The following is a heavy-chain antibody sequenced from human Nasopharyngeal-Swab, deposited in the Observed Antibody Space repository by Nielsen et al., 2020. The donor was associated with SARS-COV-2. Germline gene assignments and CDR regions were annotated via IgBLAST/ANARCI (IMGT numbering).Heavy chain of an antibody. CDR3: AREKAVAGIGGYHYYGMDV. CDR1: GVTVSSNY. V-gene: IGHV3-53*05. Sequence: GESLKISCAASGVTVSSNYMSWVRQAPGKGLEWVSVIYSGGSTYYIDSVKGRFTVSRDNSRNTLYLQMNSLRPEDTAVYYCAREKAVAGIGGYHYYGMDVWGQGTTVTVSS. D-gene: IGHD6-19*01. CDR2: IYSGGST. J-gene: IGHJ6*02.